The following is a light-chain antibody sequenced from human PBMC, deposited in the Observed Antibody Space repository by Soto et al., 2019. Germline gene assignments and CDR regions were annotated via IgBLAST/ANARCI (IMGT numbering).Light chain of an antibody. Sequence: IQLNKSPSTLSAYVGDSVTITCRASQSISTWLAWFQQKPGKAPNLLIYDASSLQSGVPSRFSGSGSGTQFTLTISSLQPDDFATYFCQQYNSYSITFGQGTRLEI. CDR1: QSISTW. CDR3: QQYNSYSIT. CDR2: DAS. J-gene: IGKJ5*01. V-gene: IGKV1-5*01.